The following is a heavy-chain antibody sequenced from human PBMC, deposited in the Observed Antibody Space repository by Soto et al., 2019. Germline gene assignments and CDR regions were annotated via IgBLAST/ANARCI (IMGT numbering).Heavy chain of an antibody. J-gene: IGHJ4*02. CDR3: ARLPYGSGTFDY. CDR1: GFTFSNYW. Sequence: EVQLVESGGGLVQPGGSLRLSCAASGFTFSNYWMSWVRQAPGKGLEWVANIKEDGSEKYYVDSVKGRFTISRDNAKNSLFLQMNTLRAEDTAVYYCARLPYGSGTFDYWGQGTLVTVSS. V-gene: IGHV3-7*01. D-gene: IGHD3-10*01. CDR2: IKEDGSEK.